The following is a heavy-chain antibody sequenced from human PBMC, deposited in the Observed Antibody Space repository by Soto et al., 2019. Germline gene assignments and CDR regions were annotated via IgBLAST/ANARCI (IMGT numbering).Heavy chain of an antibody. Sequence: GGSLRLSCAASGFTFSSYAMHWVRQAPGKGLEWVAVISYDGSNKYYADSVKGRFTISRDNSKNTLYLQMNSLRAEDTAVYYCARDSVKFGVVLYYYYGMDVWGQGTTVTVSS. CDR1: GFTFSSYA. V-gene: IGHV3-30-3*01. CDR3: ARDSVKFGVVLYYYYGMDV. J-gene: IGHJ6*02. D-gene: IGHD3-3*01. CDR2: ISYDGSNK.